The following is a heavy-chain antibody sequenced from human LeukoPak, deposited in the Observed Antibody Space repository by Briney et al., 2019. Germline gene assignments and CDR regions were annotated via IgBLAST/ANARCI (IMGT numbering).Heavy chain of an antibody. J-gene: IGHJ3*02. CDR3: ARQFYYDSSI. D-gene: IGHD3-22*01. CDR1: GGSISSTTYS. V-gene: IGHV4-39*01. Sequence: SETLSLTCTISGGSISSTTYSWGWIRQSPGKGLEWIGNISYTGNTYYNPSLKSRVTLSVDTSKNQFSLKLSSVTAADTAVYYCARQFYYDSSIWGQGTMVTVSS. CDR2: ISYTGNT.